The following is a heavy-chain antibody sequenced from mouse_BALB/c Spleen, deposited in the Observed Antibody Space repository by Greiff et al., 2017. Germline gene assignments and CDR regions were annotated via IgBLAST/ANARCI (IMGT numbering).Heavy chain of an antibody. CDR1: GFTFSSYW. V-gene: IGHV6-3*01. CDR3: TDFTTPFAY. J-gene: IGHJ3*01. CDR2: IRLKSDNYAT. D-gene: IGHD1-1*01. Sequence: EVKLMESGGGLVQPGGSMKLSCVASGFTFSSYWMSWVRQSPEKGLEWVAEIRLKSDNYATHYAESVKGKFTISRDDSKSRLYLQMNSLRAEDTGIYYCTDFTTPFAYWGQGTLVTVSA.